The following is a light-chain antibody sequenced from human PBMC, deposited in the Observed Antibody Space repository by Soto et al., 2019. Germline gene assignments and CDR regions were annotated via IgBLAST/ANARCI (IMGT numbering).Light chain of an antibody. CDR1: QSIISY. CDR2: DAS. CDR3: QQSYSTPLT. V-gene: IGKV1-39*01. Sequence: DIQMTQSPSSLSASVGDRVTITCRASQSIISYLNWYHQKPGKAPKLLIYDASSLQSGVPSRFSGSGSGTDFTLTISSLQAEDSATYYCQQSYSTPLTFGGGTKVEIK. J-gene: IGKJ4*01.